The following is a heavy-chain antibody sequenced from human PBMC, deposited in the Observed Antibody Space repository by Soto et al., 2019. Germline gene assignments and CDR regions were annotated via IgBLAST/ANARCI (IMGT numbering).Heavy chain of an antibody. CDR2: ISGGGRPI. CDR3: ARDLGWAFDS. Sequence: EVQLVESGGGSVQPGGSLRLSCAASGFTFSTFSMNWVRQAPGRGLEWISYISGGGRPISYADSVKGRFTISRDNAKNPRYLQMDSLTDEDTAVYYCARDLGWAFDSWGQGTLVTVSS. J-gene: IGHJ4*02. D-gene: IGHD6-19*01. V-gene: IGHV3-48*02. CDR1: GFTFSTFS.